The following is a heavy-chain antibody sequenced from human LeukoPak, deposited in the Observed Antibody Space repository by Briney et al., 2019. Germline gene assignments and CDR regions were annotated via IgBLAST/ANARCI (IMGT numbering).Heavy chain of an antibody. CDR2: ISSSSSYI. Sequence: GGSLRLSCAASGFTFSSYSMNWVRQAPGKGLEWVSSISSSSSYIYYADSVKGRFTISRDNAKNSLYLQMNSLRAEDTAVYYCARASPDYGDYVPSYWGQGTLVTVSS. J-gene: IGHJ4*02. CDR1: GFTFSSYS. D-gene: IGHD4-17*01. V-gene: IGHV3-21*01. CDR3: ARASPDYGDYVPSY.